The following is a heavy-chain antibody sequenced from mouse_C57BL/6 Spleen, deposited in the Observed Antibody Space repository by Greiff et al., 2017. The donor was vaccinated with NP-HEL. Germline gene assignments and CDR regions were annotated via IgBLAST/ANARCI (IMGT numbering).Heavy chain of an antibody. CDR1: GYAFSSSW. CDR2: IYPGDGDT. CDR3: ARDYSNYLFAY. J-gene: IGHJ3*01. Sequence: VQLVESGPELVKPGASVKISCKASGYAFSSSWMNWVKQRPGKGLEWIGRIYPGDGDTNYNGKFKGKATLTADKSSSTAYMQLSSLTSEDSAVYFCARDYSNYLFAYWGQGTLVTVSA. D-gene: IGHD2-5*01. V-gene: IGHV1-82*01.